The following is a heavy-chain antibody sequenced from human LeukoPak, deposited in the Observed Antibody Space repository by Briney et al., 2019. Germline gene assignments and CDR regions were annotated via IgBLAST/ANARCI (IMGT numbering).Heavy chain of an antibody. CDR2: IWADGSNK. J-gene: IGHJ4*02. CDR1: GFIFSSYA. D-gene: IGHD6-19*01. Sequence: SGGSLRLSCAASGFIFSSYAMHWVRQAPGKGLEWMAVIWADGSNKYYTDSVKGRFTISRDNSKDTLYLKMNSLRAEDTAMYYCAIETAVAGSKRWQTFDFWGQGTPVTVSS. V-gene: IGHV3-33*01. CDR3: AIETAVAGSKRWQTFDF.